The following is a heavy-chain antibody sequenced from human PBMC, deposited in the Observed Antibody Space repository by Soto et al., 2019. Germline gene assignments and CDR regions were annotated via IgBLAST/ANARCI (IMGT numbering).Heavy chain of an antibody. CDR1: GDRVSSNIAA. CDR3: ARDRCSSTSCYSGVWFDP. Sequence: SQTLSLTCAISGDRVSSNIAAWNWISPSPSRGLEWLGRTYYRSKWYNDYAVSVKSRITINPDTSKNQFSLQLNSVTPEDTAVYYCARDRCSSTSCYSGVWFDPWGQGTLVTVSS. CDR2: TYYRSKWYN. V-gene: IGHV6-1*01. D-gene: IGHD2-2*01. J-gene: IGHJ5*02.